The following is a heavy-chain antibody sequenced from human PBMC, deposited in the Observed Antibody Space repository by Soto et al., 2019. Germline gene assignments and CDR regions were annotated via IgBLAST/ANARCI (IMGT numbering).Heavy chain of an antibody. CDR2: IYPGDSET. Sequence: GASLKISCKASEFSLTTYWINWVHQVPGKGLKWMGIIYPGDSETRYSPSFQGQVTISVDKSITTAYLQWSSLKASDTAIYYCARQRHGDGFDIWGQGTMVTVSS. CDR3: ARQRHGDGFDI. CDR1: EFSLTTYW. V-gene: IGHV5-51*07. J-gene: IGHJ3*02.